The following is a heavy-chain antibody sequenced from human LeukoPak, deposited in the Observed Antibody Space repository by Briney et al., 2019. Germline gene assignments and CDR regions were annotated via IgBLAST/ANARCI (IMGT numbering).Heavy chain of an antibody. V-gene: IGHV3-21*01. Sequence: PGGSLRLSCAASGFTFSSYSMNWVRQAPGKGLEWVSSISSSSSYIYYADSVEGRFTISRDNAKNSLYLQMNSLRAEDTAVYYCARYCSSTSCYSGFGYWGQGTLVTVSS. CDR2: ISSSSSYI. D-gene: IGHD2-2*01. CDR1: GFTFSSYS. CDR3: ARYCSSTSCYSGFGY. J-gene: IGHJ4*02.